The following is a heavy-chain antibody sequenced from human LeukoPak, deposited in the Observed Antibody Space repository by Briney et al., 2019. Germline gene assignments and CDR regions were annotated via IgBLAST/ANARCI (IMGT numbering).Heavy chain of an antibody. CDR1: GGSISSGGYY. CDR3: AGADYYEKGPTQKDY. D-gene: IGHD3-22*01. Sequence: PSETLSLTCTVSGGSISSGGYYWRWLRQPPGRGLEWIGSIYYSGSTNYNPSLKRRVTISVDTSKNQFSLKLSSVTAADTAVYYCAGADYYEKGPTQKDYWGQGTLVTVSS. V-gene: IGHV4-61*08. J-gene: IGHJ4*02. CDR2: IYYSGST.